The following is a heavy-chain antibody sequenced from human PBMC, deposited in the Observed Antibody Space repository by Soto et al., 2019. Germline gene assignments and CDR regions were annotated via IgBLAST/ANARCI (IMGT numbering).Heavy chain of an antibody. V-gene: IGHV4-39*01. D-gene: IGHD3-10*02. CDR2: IYYSGST. J-gene: IGHJ6*02. CDR3: ARRGTCSGSPSCGMDV. Sequence: SETLSLTCTVSGGSMSSSNYYWGWIRQPPGKGLEWIGSIYYSGSTYYNPSLKSRVTISVDTSKKQFSLKLSSVIAADTAVYYCARRGTCSGSPSCGMDVWGQGTTVTVSS. CDR1: GGSMSSSNYY.